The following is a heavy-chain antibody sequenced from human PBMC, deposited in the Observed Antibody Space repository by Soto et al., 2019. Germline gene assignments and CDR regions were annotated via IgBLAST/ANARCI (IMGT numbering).Heavy chain of an antibody. V-gene: IGHV3-33*01. CDR1: GFTFSGHG. CDR2: VWHDGSKE. D-gene: IGHD4-17*01. Sequence: QVQLVESGGGVVQPGRSLRLSCAASGFTFSGHGMHWVRQAPGKGLEWVAVVWHDGSKEYYADSVKGRFTISRDNSKNTLYLQMNRLRAEDTAVYYCARGRGGDYGGNSGYYDYWGQGTLVTVSS. J-gene: IGHJ4*02. CDR3: ARGRGGDYGGNSGYYDY.